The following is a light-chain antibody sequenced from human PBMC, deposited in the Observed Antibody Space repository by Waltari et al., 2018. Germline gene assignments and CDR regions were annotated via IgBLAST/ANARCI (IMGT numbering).Light chain of an antibody. V-gene: IGKV3-11*01. J-gene: IGKJ2*01. CDR1: QSVANF. CDR3: HQGSTWPRT. CDR2: DAT. Sequence: EIVLTQSPVTLSLSPGQRATLSCRASQSVANFLGWYHQKPGQAPRLLIDDATTRAPGIPARFSGGGSATDFTLTISSLEPEDVGLYYCHQGSTWPRTFGQGTKLEI.